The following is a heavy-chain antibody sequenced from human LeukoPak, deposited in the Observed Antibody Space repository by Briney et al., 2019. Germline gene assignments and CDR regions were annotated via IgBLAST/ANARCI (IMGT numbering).Heavy chain of an antibody. J-gene: IGHJ3*02. CDR1: GYTFTNYD. CDR3: ARYITGDGFDI. Sequence: GASVKVSCKASGYTFTNYDIEWVRQSAGHGLEWLGWMNPNSGNTGYAQKFQGRVTMTRTTSINTAYMELSGLRSEDTAVYYCARYITGDGFDIWGQGTMVTVTS. D-gene: IGHD1-14*01. CDR2: MNPNSGNT. V-gene: IGHV1-8*01.